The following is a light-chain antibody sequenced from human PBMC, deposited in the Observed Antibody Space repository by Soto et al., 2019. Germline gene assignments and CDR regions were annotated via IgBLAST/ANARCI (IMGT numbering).Light chain of an antibody. Sequence: QPVLTQSPTASASLGASVKLTCTLSSGHSSYAIAWHQQQPEKGPRYLMKLNSDGNHSKGDGIPDRFSGSSSGAERYLTISSLQSEDEADYYCQTWGTGFWVFGGGTKLTVL. J-gene: IGLJ3*02. V-gene: IGLV4-69*01. CDR2: LNSDGNH. CDR3: QTWGTGFWV. CDR1: SGHSSYA.